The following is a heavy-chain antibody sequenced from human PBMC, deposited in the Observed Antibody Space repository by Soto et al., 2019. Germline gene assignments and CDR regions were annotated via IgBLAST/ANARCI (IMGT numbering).Heavy chain of an antibody. Sequence: SVKVSCKASGGTFSSYAISWVRQAPGQGLEWMGGIIPIFGTANYAQKFQGRVTITADESTSTAYMELSSLRSEDTAVYYCARGLPGIAAAGTGGAPKFYYYGMDVWGQGTTVTV. V-gene: IGHV1-69*13. CDR3: ARGLPGIAAAGTGGAPKFYYYGMDV. D-gene: IGHD6-13*01. J-gene: IGHJ6*02. CDR1: GGTFSSYA. CDR2: IIPIFGTA.